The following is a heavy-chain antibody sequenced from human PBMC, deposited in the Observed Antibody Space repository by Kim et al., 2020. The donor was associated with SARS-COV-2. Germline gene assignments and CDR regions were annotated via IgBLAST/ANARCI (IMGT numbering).Heavy chain of an antibody. Sequence: DSVKGRFTISRDNSKNTLYLQMNSLRAEDTAVYYCAKAHSIVVVPAAPHNWGQGTLVTVSS. J-gene: IGHJ4*02. V-gene: IGHV3-23*01. D-gene: IGHD2-2*01. CDR3: AKAHSIVVVPAAPHN.